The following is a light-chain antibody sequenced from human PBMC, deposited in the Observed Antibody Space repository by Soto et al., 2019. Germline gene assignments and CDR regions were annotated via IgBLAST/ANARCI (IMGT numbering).Light chain of an antibody. Sequence: DIQMTHSPYTLSASVGCRFNITCRASRNIGNWLAWYQQKPGKAPKLLIYKASALEGGAPSRLSGSGFGTELSLTISGMKADDSETYQCQQYNSFTWAFGQGTKVDI. J-gene: IGKJ1*01. CDR2: KAS. CDR1: RNIGNW. CDR3: QQYNSFTWA. V-gene: IGKV1-5*03.